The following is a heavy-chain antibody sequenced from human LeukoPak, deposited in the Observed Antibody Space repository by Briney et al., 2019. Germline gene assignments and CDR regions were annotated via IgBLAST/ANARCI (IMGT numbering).Heavy chain of an antibody. Sequence: GRSLRLSCAASGFTFGSYGMHWVRQAPGKGLEWVAVIWYDGSNKYYADSVKGRFTISRDNSKNTLYLQMNSLRAEDTAVYYCARDNSEFPPSGMDVWGQGTTVTVSS. CDR2: IWYDGSNK. J-gene: IGHJ6*02. D-gene: IGHD4-23*01. CDR1: GFTFGSYG. V-gene: IGHV3-33*01. CDR3: ARDNSEFPPSGMDV.